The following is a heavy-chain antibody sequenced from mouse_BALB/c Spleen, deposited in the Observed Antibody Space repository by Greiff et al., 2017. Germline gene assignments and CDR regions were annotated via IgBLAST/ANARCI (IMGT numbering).Heavy chain of an antibody. CDR1: GYTFTSYW. Sequence: QVQLQQSGAELVKPGASVKLSCKASGYTFTSYWMHWVKQRPGQGLEWIGEINPSNGRTNYNEKFKSKATLTVDKSSSTAYMQLSSLTSEDSAVYYCARGMDYWGQGTSVTVSS. J-gene: IGHJ4*01. CDR2: INPSNGRT. V-gene: IGHV1S81*02. CDR3: ARGMDY.